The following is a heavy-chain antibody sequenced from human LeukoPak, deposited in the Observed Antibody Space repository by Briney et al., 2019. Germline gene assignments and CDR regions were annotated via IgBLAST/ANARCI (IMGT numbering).Heavy chain of an antibody. D-gene: IGHD6-19*01. CDR1: GFTFTSSA. J-gene: IGHJ4*02. V-gene: IGHV1-58*01. Sequence: GASVKVSCKASGFTFTSSAVQWVRQARGQRLEWIGWIVVGSGNTNYAQKFQERVTITRDMPTSTAYMELSSLRSEDTAVYYCAAGHRAVAGLSNYWGQGTLVTVSS. CDR3: AAGHRAVAGLSNY. CDR2: IVVGSGNT.